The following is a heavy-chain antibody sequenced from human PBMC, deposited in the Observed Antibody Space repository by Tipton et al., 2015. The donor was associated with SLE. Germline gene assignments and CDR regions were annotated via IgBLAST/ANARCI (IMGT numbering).Heavy chain of an antibody. CDR2: ISSTGNAI. Sequence: SLRLSCAASGFTFSDYYMGWVRQAPGKGLEWVSYISSTGNAIYYAASVKGRFTISRDNAKNSLYLQLNSLRAEDTAVYFCARGMTDFDYWGQGALVTVSS. V-gene: IGHV3-11*01. CDR3: ARGMTDFDY. J-gene: IGHJ4*02. CDR1: GFTFSDYY.